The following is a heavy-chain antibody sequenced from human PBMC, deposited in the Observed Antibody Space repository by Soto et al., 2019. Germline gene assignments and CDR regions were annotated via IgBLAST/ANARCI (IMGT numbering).Heavy chain of an antibody. J-gene: IGHJ4*02. D-gene: IGHD3-22*01. CDR2: ISYDGRDK. CDR1: GFPFSSYA. V-gene: IGHV3-30*04. CDR3: ARGDYYDSSGYYSAVFY. Sequence: GGSLRLSCAASGFPFSSYAMHWVRQAPGKGPEWVTDISYDGRDKYYADSVKGRFTISRDNSKNTLYLQMNSLRAEDTAVYYCARGDYYDSSGYYSAVFYWGQGTLVTVSS.